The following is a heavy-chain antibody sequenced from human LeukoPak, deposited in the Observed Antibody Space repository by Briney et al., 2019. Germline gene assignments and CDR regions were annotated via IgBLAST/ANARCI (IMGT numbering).Heavy chain of an antibody. J-gene: IGHJ6*03. CDR1: GYTFTSYD. CDR3: ARGLTMVRGVITKRGYYYYMDV. Sequence: ASVKVSCKASGYTFTSYDINWVRQATGQGLEWMGWMNPNSGNTGYAQKFQGRVTMTRNTSISTAYMELSSLRSEDTAVYYCARGLTMVRGVITKRGYYYYMDVWGKGTTVTISS. CDR2: MNPNSGNT. D-gene: IGHD3-10*01. V-gene: IGHV1-8*02.